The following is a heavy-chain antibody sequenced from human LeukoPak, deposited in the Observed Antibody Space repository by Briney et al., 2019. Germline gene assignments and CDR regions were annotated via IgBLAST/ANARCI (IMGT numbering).Heavy chain of an antibody. CDR2: ISSSSSTI. V-gene: IGHV3-48*01. CDR1: GFAVSSNH. CDR3: ARDRYGGAPGAFDI. Sequence: GGSLRLSCAASGFAVSSNHMNWVRQAPGKGLEWVSYISSSSSTIYYADSVKGRFTISRDNAKNSLYLQMNSLRAEDTAVYYCARDRYGGAPGAFDIWGQGTMVTVSS. D-gene: IGHD4-23*01. J-gene: IGHJ3*02.